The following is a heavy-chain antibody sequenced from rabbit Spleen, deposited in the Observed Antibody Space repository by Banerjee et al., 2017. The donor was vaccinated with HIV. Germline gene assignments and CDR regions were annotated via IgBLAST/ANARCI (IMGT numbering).Heavy chain of an antibody. J-gene: IGHJ4*01. V-gene: IGHV1S40*01. Sequence: QSLEESGGDLVKPGASLTLTCTASGFSFSSGYYMCWVRQAPGKGLEWIACIYTGSSGNTYYASWAKGRFTISKTSSTVDLKMTSLTAADTATYFCARTYSTYAGYGYANNLWGPGTPVTVS. CDR1: GFSFSSGYY. CDR3: ARTYSTYAGYGYANNL. D-gene: IGHD6-1*01. CDR2: IYTGSSGNT.